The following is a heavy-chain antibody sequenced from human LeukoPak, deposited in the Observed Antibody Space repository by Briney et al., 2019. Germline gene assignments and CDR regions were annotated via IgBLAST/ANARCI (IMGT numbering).Heavy chain of an antibody. CDR3: ARGAHYYDSSANAFDI. CDR1: GGSISSGGYS. D-gene: IGHD3-22*01. J-gene: IGHJ3*02. Sequence: SETLSLTCAVSGGSISSGGYSWNWIRQPPGKGLEWIGYIYYSGSTYYNPSLKSRVTISVDTSKNQLSLKLSSVTAADTAMYYCARGAHYYDSSANAFDIWGQGTMVTVSS. CDR2: IYYSGST. V-gene: IGHV4-30-4*07.